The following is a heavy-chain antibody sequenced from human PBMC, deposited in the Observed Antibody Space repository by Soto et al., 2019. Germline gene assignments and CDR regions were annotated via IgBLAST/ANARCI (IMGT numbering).Heavy chain of an antibody. D-gene: IGHD2-15*01. CDR1: GYNFTSYW. Sequence: GESLKISCKGSGYNFTSYWIGWVRQMPGKGLEWMGIIYPGDSDTRYSPSFQGQVTISADKSISTAYLQWSSLKASDTAMYYCARVSSEIHAPPLLYFDYWGQGTLVTVSS. CDR3: ARVSSEIHAPPLLYFDY. CDR2: IYPGDSDT. J-gene: IGHJ4*02. V-gene: IGHV5-51*01.